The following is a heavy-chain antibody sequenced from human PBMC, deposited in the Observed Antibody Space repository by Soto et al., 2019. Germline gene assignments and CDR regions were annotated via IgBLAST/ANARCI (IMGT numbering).Heavy chain of an antibody. D-gene: IGHD6-25*01. J-gene: IGHJ4*02. CDR3: ARDEAAHCYFDY. CDR1: GFTFSSYW. Sequence: EVQLVESGGGLVQPGGSLRLSCAASGFTFSSYWMHWVRQAPGKGLVWVSRINSDGSSTSYADSVKGRFTISRDNAKNTQNQQMSRLRAEDTAVYSCARDEAAHCYFDYWGQGTLVTVSS. CDR2: INSDGSST. V-gene: IGHV3-74*01.